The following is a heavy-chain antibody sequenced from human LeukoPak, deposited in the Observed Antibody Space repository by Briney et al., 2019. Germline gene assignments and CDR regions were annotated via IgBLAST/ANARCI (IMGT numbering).Heavy chain of an antibody. J-gene: IGHJ6*02. CDR2: INHSGST. CDR3: ARGRRDGYYYYYGMDV. Sequence: SETLSLTCAVYGGSFSGYYWSWIRQPPGKGLEWIGEINHSGSTNYNPSLKSRVTISVDTSKNQFSLKLSSVTAADTAVYYCARGRRDGYYYYYGMDVWGQGTTVTVSS. CDR1: GGSFSGYY. V-gene: IGHV4-34*01. D-gene: IGHD2-15*01.